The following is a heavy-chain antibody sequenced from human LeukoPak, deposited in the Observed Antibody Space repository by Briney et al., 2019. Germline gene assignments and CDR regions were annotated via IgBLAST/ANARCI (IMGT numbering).Heavy chain of an antibody. CDR1: GFTFSSYS. CDR3: ARELPRGTGRVNWFDP. J-gene: IGHJ5*02. CDR2: ISSSSSTI. V-gene: IGHV3-48*01. Sequence: PGGSLRLSCAASGFTFSSYSMNWVRQAPGKGLEWVSYISSSSSTIYYADSVKGRFTISRDNAKNSLYLQMNSLRAEDTAVYYCARELPRGTGRVNWFDPWGQGTLVTVSS. D-gene: IGHD3/OR15-3a*01.